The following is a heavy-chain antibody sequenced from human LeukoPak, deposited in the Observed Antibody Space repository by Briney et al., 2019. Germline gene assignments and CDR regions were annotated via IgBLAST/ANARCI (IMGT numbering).Heavy chain of an antibody. V-gene: IGHV3-23*01. D-gene: IGHD1-26*01. CDR1: GFSFSSRA. CDR3: ARSIVAVTFYYGLGV. CDR2: ISDSGDNT. Sequence: GGSLRLSCAASGFSFSSRAMNWVRQAPGKGLEWVSSISDSGDNTHYADSVKGRFTISRDNSKNTLYLQMNSLRAEDTAVYYCARSIVAVTFYYGLGVWGQGTTVTVSS. J-gene: IGHJ6*02.